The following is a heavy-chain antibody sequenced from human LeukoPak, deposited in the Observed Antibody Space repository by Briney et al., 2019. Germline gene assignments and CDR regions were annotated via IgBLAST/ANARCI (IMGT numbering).Heavy chain of an antibody. V-gene: IGHV3-30*02. J-gene: IGHJ4*02. D-gene: IGHD3-10*01. Sequence: GGSLRLSCAASGFTFSSYGMHWVRQAPGKGLEWVAFIRYDGSNKYYADSVKGRFTISRDNSKNTLYLQMNSLRAEDTAVYYCAKVPWGEFYGSGSYYNNWGQGTLVTVSS. CDR3: AKVPWGEFYGSGSYYNN. CDR2: IRYDGSNK. CDR1: GFTFSSYG.